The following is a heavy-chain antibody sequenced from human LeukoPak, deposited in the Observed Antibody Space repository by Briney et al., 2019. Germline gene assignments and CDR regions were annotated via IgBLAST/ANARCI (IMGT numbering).Heavy chain of an antibody. CDR1: GGSISSGSYC. CDR2: IHTSGNT. Sequence: TSETLSLTCTVSGGSISSGSYCWSWIRQPAGKGLEWIGHIHTSGNTNYNSSLKSRVTISVDTSKNQFSLKLSSVTAADTAVYYCARVSSGWYEAWFDPWGQGTLVTVSS. V-gene: IGHV4-61*09. CDR3: ARVSSGWYEAWFDP. J-gene: IGHJ5*02. D-gene: IGHD6-19*01.